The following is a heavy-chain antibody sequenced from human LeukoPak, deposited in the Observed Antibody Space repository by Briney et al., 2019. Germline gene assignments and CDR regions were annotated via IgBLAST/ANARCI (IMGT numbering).Heavy chain of an antibody. D-gene: IGHD3-10*01. Sequence: SETLSLTCKVSGGSVGSFSWSWIRQSPGKGLEWIGFIYYNGSTSYNPSPKSRVTISVDRSKSQFSLRLSSVTAADTALYYCARAVGYYGSGTSGEEWFDPWGQGTLVTVSS. V-gene: IGHV4-59*08. J-gene: IGHJ5*02. CDR2: IYYNGST. CDR3: ARAVGYYGSGTSGEEWFDP. CDR1: GGSVGSFS.